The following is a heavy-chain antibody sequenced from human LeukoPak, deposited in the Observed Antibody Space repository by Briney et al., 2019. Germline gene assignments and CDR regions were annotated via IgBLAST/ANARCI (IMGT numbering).Heavy chain of an antibody. CDR1: GFTFKYYY. CDR2: ISSSGSTI. Sequence: GGPLSLPCGPSGFTFKYYYMICIPHAPEKTLEGFSYISSSGSTIYYADSVKGRFTISRDNAKNSLYLQMNSLRAEDTAVYYCAREGHDSGGYYYFDYWGQGTLVTVSS. CDR3: AREGHDSGGYYYFDY. J-gene: IGHJ4*02. V-gene: IGHV3-11*01. D-gene: IGHD3-22*01.